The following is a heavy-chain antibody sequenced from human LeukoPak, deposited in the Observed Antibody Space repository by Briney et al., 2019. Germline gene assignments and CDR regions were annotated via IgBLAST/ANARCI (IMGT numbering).Heavy chain of an antibody. CDR2: ISGSGGST. V-gene: IGHV3-23*01. D-gene: IGHD3-3*01. CDR3: ASLRITIFGVVTSGMEIDY. CDR1: GFTFSSYA. Sequence: GRSLRLSCAASGFTFSSYAMSWVRQAPGKGLEWVSAISGSGGSTYYADSVKGRFTISRDNSKNTLYLQMNSLRAEDTAVYYCASLRITIFGVVTSGMEIDYWGQGTLVTVSS. J-gene: IGHJ4*02.